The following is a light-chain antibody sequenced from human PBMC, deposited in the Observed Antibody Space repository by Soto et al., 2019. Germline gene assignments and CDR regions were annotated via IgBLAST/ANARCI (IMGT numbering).Light chain of an antibody. V-gene: IGKV3D-15*01. J-gene: IGKJ1*01. CDR3: HQYYNWWT. Sequence: EIVMTQSPATLSVSPGERATLSCRASQSVNNKLAWYQQKPGQAPRLLIYAASTRATGIPARFSGSGSGAEFTLTISTLQSEDFAVYYCHQYYNWWTFGQGTNV. CDR2: AAS. CDR1: QSVNNK.